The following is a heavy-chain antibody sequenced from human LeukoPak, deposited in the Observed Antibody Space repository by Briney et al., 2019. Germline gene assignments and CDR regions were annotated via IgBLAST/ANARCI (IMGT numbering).Heavy chain of an antibody. CDR1: GYTFTSYA. D-gene: IGHD3-10*01. V-gene: IGHV7-4-1*02. CDR3: AREGPGGSGSYYPVDY. Sequence: ASVKVSCKASGYTFTSYAMNWVRQAPEQGLKWMGWINTNTGNPTYAQGFTGRFVFSLDTSVSTAYLQISSLKAEDTAVYYCAREGPGGSGSYYPVDYWGQGTLVTVSS. CDR2: INTNTGNP. J-gene: IGHJ4*02.